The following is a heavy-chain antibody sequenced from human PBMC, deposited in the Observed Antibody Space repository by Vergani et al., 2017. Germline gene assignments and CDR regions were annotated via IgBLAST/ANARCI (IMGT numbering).Heavy chain of an antibody. D-gene: IGHD3-3*01. J-gene: IGHJ4*02. CDR1: GATFRSNT. CDR3: ASSHLEWSRPTAFDY. Sequence: QVQLVQSGAEVKKPGSSVKVSCKASGATFRSNTISWVRQVPGQGLEWMGRIIPIFGTANYAQKFQGRVTITADESTSTAYMELSSLRSEDTAVYYCASSHLEWSRPTAFDYWGQGTLVTVSS. V-gene: IGHV1-69*08. CDR2: IIPIFGTA.